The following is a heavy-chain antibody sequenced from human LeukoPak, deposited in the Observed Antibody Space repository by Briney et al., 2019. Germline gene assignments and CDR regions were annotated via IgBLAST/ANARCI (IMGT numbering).Heavy chain of an antibody. V-gene: IGHV3-30*04. CDR2: ISYDGSFQ. CDR3: ARELRGYYAAY. Sequence: GGSLRLSCAATGFNFVNYAMHWVRQAPGKGLDWVALISYDGSFQSYADSVKGRFTISRDSSTNTVSLQMNSLRDEDTAMYYCARELRGYYAAYWGQGILVTVSS. CDR1: GFNFVNYA. D-gene: IGHD3-3*01. J-gene: IGHJ4*02.